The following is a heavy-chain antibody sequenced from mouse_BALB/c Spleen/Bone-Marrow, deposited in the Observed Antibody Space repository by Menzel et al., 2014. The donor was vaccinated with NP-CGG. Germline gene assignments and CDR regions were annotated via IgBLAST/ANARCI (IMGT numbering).Heavy chain of an antibody. CDR3: ARSRLRRTFYAMDY. CDR2: IDPSDSET. CDR1: GYSFTSYW. Sequence: QVQLQQSGPQLVRPGASVKISCKASGYSFTSYWMHWVKQRPGQGLEWIGIIDPSDSETRLNQKFKDKATLTVDKSSSTAYMQLSSPTSEDSAVYYCARSRLRRTFYAMDYWGQGTSVTVSS. J-gene: IGHJ4*01. D-gene: IGHD2-4*01. V-gene: IGHV1S127*01.